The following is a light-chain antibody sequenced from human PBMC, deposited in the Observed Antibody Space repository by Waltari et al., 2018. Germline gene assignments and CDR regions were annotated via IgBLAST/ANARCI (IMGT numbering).Light chain of an antibody. CDR3: QQCVSLPAT. V-gene: IGKV3-20*01. J-gene: IGKJ1*01. CDR2: GAS. CDR1: QGVSRT. Sequence: EIVLTQSPGTLSLSPGERATLSCRASQGVSRTLAWYQQTPGQAPRLLIDGASTRATGIPGRFSGGGSGTEFSLTISRLEPEDFAVYYCQQCVSLPATFGQGTKVEVK.